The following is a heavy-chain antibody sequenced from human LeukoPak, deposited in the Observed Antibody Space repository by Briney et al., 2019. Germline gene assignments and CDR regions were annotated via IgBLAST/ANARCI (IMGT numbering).Heavy chain of an antibody. CDR3: ARGRGGSGAAAGTRWFDP. CDR2: INHSGST. D-gene: IGHD6-13*01. V-gene: IGHV4-34*01. Sequence: SSETLSLTCAVYGGSFSGYYWNWIRQPPGKGLEWIGEINHSGSTNYNPSLKSRVTISVDTSKNQFSLKLSSVTAADTAVHYCARGRGGSGAAAGTRWFDPWGQGTLVTVSS. CDR1: GGSFSGYY. J-gene: IGHJ5*02.